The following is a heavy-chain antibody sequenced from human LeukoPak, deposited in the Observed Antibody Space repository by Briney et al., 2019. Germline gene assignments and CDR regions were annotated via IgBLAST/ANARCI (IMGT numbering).Heavy chain of an antibody. CDR2: ISYDGSNE. Sequence: PGRSLRLSCAASGFTFSSYGMHWVRQAPGKGLEWVGVISYDGSNEEYADSVKGRFTISRDNSKNTLDLLMNGLRAEDTAVYYCAKEGYYGSGGFPDYWGQGTLVTVSS. J-gene: IGHJ4*02. D-gene: IGHD3-10*01. V-gene: IGHV3-30*18. CDR3: AKEGYYGSGGFPDY. CDR1: GFTFSSYG.